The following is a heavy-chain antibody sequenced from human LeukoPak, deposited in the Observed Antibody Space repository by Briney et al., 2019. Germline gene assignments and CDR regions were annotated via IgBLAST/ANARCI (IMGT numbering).Heavy chain of an antibody. V-gene: IGHV3-30*02. CDR1: GFTFSSYG. D-gene: IGHD3-22*01. CDR3: AKPAWYYDSSGYYLTH. Sequence: PGGSLRLSCAAPGFTFSSYGMHWVRQAPGKGLEWVAFIRYDGSNKYYADSVKGRFTISRDNSKNTLYLQMNSLRAEDTAVYYCAKPAWYYDSSGYYLTHWGQGTLVTVSS. J-gene: IGHJ4*02. CDR2: IRYDGSNK.